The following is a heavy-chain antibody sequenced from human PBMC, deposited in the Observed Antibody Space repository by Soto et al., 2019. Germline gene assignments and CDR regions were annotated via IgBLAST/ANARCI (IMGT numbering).Heavy chain of an antibody. D-gene: IGHD3-10*01. J-gene: IGHJ4*02. CDR1: GFTFSSYA. Sequence: QVQLVESGGGVVQPGRSLRLSCAASGFTFSSYAMHWVRQAPGKGLEWVAVISYDGSNKYYADSVKGRFTISRDNSKNTLYLQMNSLRAEDTAVYYCARADYGSGSYLFDYWGQGTLVTVSS. CDR3: ARADYGSGSYLFDY. CDR2: ISYDGSNK. V-gene: IGHV3-30-3*01.